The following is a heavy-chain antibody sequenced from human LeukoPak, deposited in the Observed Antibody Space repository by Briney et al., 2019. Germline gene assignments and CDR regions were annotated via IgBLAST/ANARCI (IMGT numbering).Heavy chain of an antibody. J-gene: IGHJ4*02. D-gene: IGHD3-22*01. Sequence: SETLSLTCAVYGGSFSGYYWSWIRQPPGKGLEWIGEINHSGSTNYNPSLKSRVTISVDTSKNQFSLKLSSVTAADTAVYYCARGFYDSRDYYFDYWGQGTLVTVSS. CDR2: INHSGST. V-gene: IGHV4-34*01. CDR3: ARGFYDSRDYYFDY. CDR1: GGSFSGYY.